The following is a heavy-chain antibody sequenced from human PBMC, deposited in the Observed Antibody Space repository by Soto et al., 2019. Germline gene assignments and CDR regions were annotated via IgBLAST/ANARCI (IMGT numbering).Heavy chain of an antibody. CDR2: ISFDGSNE. V-gene: IGHV3-30-3*01. CDR1: GFTFSDYA. Sequence: GGSLRLSCTASGFTFSDYAMHWVRQAPGKGLEWVAIISFDGSNEHYADSVQGRFTISRDNSENTLYLQMNSLRADDTAVYYCARPAATVIFYSGMDVWGQGTTVTVSS. D-gene: IGHD4-17*01. J-gene: IGHJ6*02. CDR3: ARPAATVIFYSGMDV.